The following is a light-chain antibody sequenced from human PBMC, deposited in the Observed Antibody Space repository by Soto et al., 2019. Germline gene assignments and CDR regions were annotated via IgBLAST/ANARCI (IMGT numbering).Light chain of an antibody. J-gene: IGKJ4*01. CDR3: QQFSSYPLT. Sequence: IVLTQSPGTLSLPPGERATLSCRASQSLSSGYLAWYQQKPGQAPRILIYAASSRATGIPDRFSGSGSGTDFTLTISRLEPEDFAVYYCQQFSSYPLTFGGGTKVDIK. V-gene: IGKV3-20*01. CDR1: QSLSSGY. CDR2: AAS.